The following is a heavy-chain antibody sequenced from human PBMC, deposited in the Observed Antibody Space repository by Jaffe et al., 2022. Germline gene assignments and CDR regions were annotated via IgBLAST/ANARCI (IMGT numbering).Heavy chain of an antibody. CDR2: IRYDGSNK. Sequence: QVQLVESGGGVVQPGGSLRLSCAASGFTFSSYGMHWVRQAPGKGLEWVAFIRYDGSNKYYADSVKGRFTISRDNSKNTLYLQMNSLRAEDTAVYYCAKDSHLGLAFGYYFDYWGQGTLVTVSS. CDR3: AKDSHLGLAFGYYFDY. D-gene: IGHD3-10*01. V-gene: IGHV3-30*02. CDR1: GFTFSSYG. J-gene: IGHJ4*02.